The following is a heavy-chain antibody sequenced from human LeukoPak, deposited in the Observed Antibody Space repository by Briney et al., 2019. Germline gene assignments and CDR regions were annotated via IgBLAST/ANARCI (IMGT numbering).Heavy chain of an antibody. D-gene: IGHD3-3*01. J-gene: IGHJ4*02. Sequence: SETLSLTCTVSGGSISSSSYYWGWIRQPPGKGLEWIGSIYYSGSTYYNPSLKSRVTISVDTSKNQFSLKLSSVTAADTAVYYCARGLDDFWSGYRYYFDYWGQGTLVTVSS. CDR3: ARGLDDFWSGYRYYFDY. V-gene: IGHV4-39*07. CDR1: GGSISSSSYY. CDR2: IYYSGST.